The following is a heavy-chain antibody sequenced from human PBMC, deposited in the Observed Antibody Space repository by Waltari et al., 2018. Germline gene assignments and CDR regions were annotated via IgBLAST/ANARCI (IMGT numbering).Heavy chain of an antibody. CDR1: GYTFTGYY. Sequence: QVQLVQSGAEVKKPGASVKFSCKASGYTFTGYYMHWVRQAPGQGLEWMGRINPNSGGTNYAQKFQGRVTMPRDTSISTAYMELSRLRADDTDVYYGARGGHCSGGSCYGDVWGKGTTVTVSS. CDR2: INPNSGGT. J-gene: IGHJ6*04. D-gene: IGHD2-15*01. V-gene: IGHV1-2*05. CDR3: ARGGHCSGGSCYGDV.